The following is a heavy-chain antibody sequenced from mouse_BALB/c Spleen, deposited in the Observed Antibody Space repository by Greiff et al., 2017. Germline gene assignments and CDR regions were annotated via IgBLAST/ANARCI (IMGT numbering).Heavy chain of an antibody. CDR2: ISNLAYSI. CDR1: GFTFSDYG. J-gene: IGHJ4*01. Sequence: EVHLVESGGGLVQPGGSRKLSCAASGFTFSDYGMAWVRQAPGKGPEWVAFISNLAYSIYYADTVTGRFTISRENAKNTLYLEMSSLRSEDTAMYYCARVLLRPSMDYWGQGTSVTVSS. CDR3: ARVLLRPSMDY. D-gene: IGHD1-2*01. V-gene: IGHV5-15*02.